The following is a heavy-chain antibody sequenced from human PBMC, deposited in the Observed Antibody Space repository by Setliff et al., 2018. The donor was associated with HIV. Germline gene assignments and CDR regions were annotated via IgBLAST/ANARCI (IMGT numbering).Heavy chain of an antibody. CDR3: ARFGVAYGIDV. CDR2: ISSTGTYI. CDR1: GFNFSSHT. J-gene: IGHJ6*02. Sequence: PGGSLRLSCAASGFNFSSHTMNWIRQAPGKGLEWVSSISSTGTYIYYADSMKGRFTISRDNAKNSLYLQMNSLRADDTAVYYCARFGVAYGIDVWGQGTTVTVSS. V-gene: IGHV3-21*01. D-gene: IGHD3-10*01.